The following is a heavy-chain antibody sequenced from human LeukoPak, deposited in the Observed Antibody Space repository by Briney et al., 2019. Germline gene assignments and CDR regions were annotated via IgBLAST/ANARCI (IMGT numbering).Heavy chain of an antibody. V-gene: IGHV4-39*01. CDR2: IYYSGST. J-gene: IGHJ5*02. D-gene: IGHD2-21*02. Sequence: SETLSLTCTVSGDSISSGSFYWSWIRQHPGKGLEYIGYIYYSGSTYYNPSLKSRVTISVDTSKNQISLKLNSVTAADTAMYYCARHGDLLSPFQTWGQGTLVTVSS. CDR1: GDSISSGSFY. CDR3: ARHGDLLSPFQT.